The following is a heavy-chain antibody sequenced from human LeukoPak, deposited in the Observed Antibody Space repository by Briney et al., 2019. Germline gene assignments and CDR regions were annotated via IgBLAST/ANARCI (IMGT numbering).Heavy chain of an antibody. CDR3: ARELSGGSLDY. D-gene: IGHD2-15*01. CDR1: GYTFNSYY. J-gene: IGHJ4*02. CDR2: FNPGGGST. Sequence: GASDKVSCKTSGYTFNSYYIHWVRQAPGQGLEWMGIFNPGGGSTTYAQNLQDRITMTSDTTTSTVYMDLSSLRSEDTAVYYCARELSGGSLDYWGQGALVTVSS. V-gene: IGHV1-46*02.